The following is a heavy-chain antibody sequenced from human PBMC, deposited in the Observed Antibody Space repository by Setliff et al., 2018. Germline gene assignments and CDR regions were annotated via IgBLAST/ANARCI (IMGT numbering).Heavy chain of an antibody. Sequence: GGSLRLSCAASGFTFDDYAMHWVRQAPGKGLEWVSLISWDGGSTYYADSVKGRFTISRDNARNSLYLQMNSLRAEDTAVYYCARVWFGNMDVWGKGTTVTVSS. J-gene: IGHJ6*03. CDR2: ISWDGGST. CDR1: GFTFDDYA. CDR3: ARVWFGNMDV. D-gene: IGHD3-10*01. V-gene: IGHV3-43D*04.